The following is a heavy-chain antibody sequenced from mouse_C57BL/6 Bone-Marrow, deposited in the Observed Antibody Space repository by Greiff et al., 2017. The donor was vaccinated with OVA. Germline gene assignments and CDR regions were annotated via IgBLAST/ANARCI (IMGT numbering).Heavy chain of an antibody. CDR2: IWSGGST. Sequence: VQRVESGPGLVQPSQSLSITCTVSGFSLTSYGVHWVRQSPGKGLEWLGVIWSGGSTDYNAAFISRLSISKDNSKSQVFFKMNSLQADDTAIYYCALGKVAGTHYYAMDYWGQGTSVTVSS. CDR1: GFSLTSYG. CDR3: ALGKVAGTHYYAMDY. J-gene: IGHJ4*01. V-gene: IGHV2-2*01. D-gene: IGHD4-1*01.